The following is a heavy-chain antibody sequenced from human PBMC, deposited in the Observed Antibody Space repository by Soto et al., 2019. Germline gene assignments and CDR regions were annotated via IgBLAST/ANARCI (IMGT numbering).Heavy chain of an antibody. V-gene: IGHV1-8*01. J-gene: IGHJ6*02. CDR3: ARGLTYCGGDCYSGHYYYYYGMDV. CDR1: GYSFSFYG. D-gene: IGHD2-21*02. CDR2: MNPNSGNT. Sequence: ASVKVSCKASGYSFSFYGSNWVRQATGQGLEWMGWMNPNSGNTGYAQKFQGRVTMTTNTSISTAYMELRSLRSDDTAVYYCARGLTYCGGDCYSGHYYYYYGMDVWGQGTTVTVS.